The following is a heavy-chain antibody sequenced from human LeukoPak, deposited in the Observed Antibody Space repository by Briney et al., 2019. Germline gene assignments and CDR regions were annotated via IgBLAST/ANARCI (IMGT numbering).Heavy chain of an antibody. V-gene: IGHV6-1*01. Sequence: SQTLSLTCAISGDSVSSNNASWNWIRQSPSRGVEWLGRTYYRSKWYYDYAVAVKSRISINPDTSKNQFSLQLSSVTPEDTAVYYCARDPVGGSTIFDYWGQGTLVTVSS. J-gene: IGHJ4*02. CDR2: TYYRSKWYY. CDR3: ARDPVGGSTIFDY. CDR1: GDSVSSNNAS. D-gene: IGHD1-26*01.